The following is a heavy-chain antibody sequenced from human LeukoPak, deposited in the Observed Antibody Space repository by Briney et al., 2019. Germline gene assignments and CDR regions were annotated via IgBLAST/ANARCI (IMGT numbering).Heavy chain of an antibody. CDR2: IYPRDSDT. CDR1: GYSFTTAA. Sequence: GESLKISCKVSGYSFTTAAIAWVRQMPGKGLEWMGVIYPRDSDTRHSPSFQGQVTLSVDKSITTAYLQWSSLKASDSAMYYCAREYFSSGSVDNWGQGTLVTVSS. J-gene: IGHJ4*02. D-gene: IGHD6-19*01. CDR3: AREYFSSGSVDN. V-gene: IGHV5-51*01.